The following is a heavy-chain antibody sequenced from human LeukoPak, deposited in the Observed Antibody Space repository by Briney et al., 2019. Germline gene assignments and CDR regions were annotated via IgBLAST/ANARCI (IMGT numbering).Heavy chain of an antibody. V-gene: IGHV3-48*01. CDR3: AKDMGDDYGGNSDY. CDR2: ISSSSSTI. J-gene: IGHJ4*02. D-gene: IGHD4-23*01. CDR1: GFTFSSYS. Sequence: TGGSLRLSCAASGFTFSSYSMSWVRQAPGKGLEWVSYISSSSSTIYYADSVKGRFTISRDNAKNSLYLQMNSLRAEDTALYYCAKDMGDDYGGNSDYWGQGTLVTVSS.